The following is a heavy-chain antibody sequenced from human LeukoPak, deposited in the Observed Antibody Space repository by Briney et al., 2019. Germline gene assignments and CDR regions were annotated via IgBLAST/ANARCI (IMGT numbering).Heavy chain of an antibody. D-gene: IGHD3-10*01. Sequence: SETLSLTCTVSGGSISGYYWSWMRQPPGKGLEWIGYIYYSGSTNYNPSLKSRVTISVDTSKNQFSLKLSSVTAADTAVYYCARKGFPFGESSSWGKETLVTAS. J-gene: IGHJ5*02. CDR1: GGSISGYY. CDR3: ARKGFPFGESSS. V-gene: IGHV4-59*08. CDR2: IYYSGST.